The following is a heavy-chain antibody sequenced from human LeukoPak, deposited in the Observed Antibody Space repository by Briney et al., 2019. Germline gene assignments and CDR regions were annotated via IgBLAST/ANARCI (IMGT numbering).Heavy chain of an antibody. V-gene: IGHV3-48*03. CDR1: GFTSSSYE. D-gene: IGHD5-18*01. CDR2: ISSSGGTI. Sequence: PGGSLRLSCAASGFTSSSYEMNWVRQAPGKGLEWVSYISSSGGTIYYADSVKGRFTISRDNAKNSLSLQMNSLRAEDTAVYYCAREGYTYGYGSWFDPWGQGTLVTVSS. J-gene: IGHJ5*02. CDR3: AREGYTYGYGSWFDP.